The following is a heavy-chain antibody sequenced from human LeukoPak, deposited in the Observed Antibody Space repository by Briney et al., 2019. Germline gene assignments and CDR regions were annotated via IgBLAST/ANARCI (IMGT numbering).Heavy chain of an antibody. CDR3: ARGAFNTSPDY. D-gene: IGHD2-2*01. J-gene: IGHJ4*02. CDR2: ISTSSGFI. V-gene: IGHV3-21*05. Sequence: GGSLRLSCAASGFSFSSYSMKWVRQAPGKGLEWVSYISTSSGFISYADSVKGRFTISRDNAKNSLYLQMNSLRAEDTAVYYCARGAFNTSPDYWGQGILVTVSS. CDR1: GFSFSSYS.